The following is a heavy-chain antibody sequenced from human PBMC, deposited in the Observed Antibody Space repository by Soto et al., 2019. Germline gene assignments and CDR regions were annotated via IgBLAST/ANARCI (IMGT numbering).Heavy chain of an antibody. CDR2: IYTSGST. V-gene: IGHV4-4*07. CDR3: TMTVTMVRGPLDYFDY. D-gene: IGHD3-10*01. J-gene: IGHJ4*02. Sequence: SETLSLTCTVSGGSISSYYWSWIRQSAGKGLEWIGRIYTSGSTNYNPSLKSRVTMSVDTSKNQFSLKMSSVTAADTAVYYCTMTVTMVRGPLDYFDYWGQGTLVTV. CDR1: GGSISSYY.